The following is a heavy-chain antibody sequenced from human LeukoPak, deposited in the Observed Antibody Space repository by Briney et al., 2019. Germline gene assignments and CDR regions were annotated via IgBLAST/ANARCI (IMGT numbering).Heavy chain of an antibody. V-gene: IGHV1-18*01. J-gene: IGHJ2*01. CDR3: ARDLYDSSGYYGNFDL. CDR2: ISAYNGNT. Sequence: ASVKVSCKASGYTFTSYGISWVRQAPGQGLEWMGWISAYNGNTNYAQKLQGRVTMTTDTSTSTAYMELRSLRSDDTAVYYCARDLYDSSGYYGNFDLWGRGTLVTVSS. D-gene: IGHD3-22*01. CDR1: GYTFTSYG.